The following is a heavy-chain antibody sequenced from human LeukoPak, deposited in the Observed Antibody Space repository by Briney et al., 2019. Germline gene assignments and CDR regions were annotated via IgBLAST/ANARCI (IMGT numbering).Heavy chain of an antibody. V-gene: IGHV6-1*01. CDR1: GDSVSSNSAA. Sequence: SQTLSLTCAISGDSVSSNSAAWNWLGQSPSRGLEWLGRTYYRSKWYNDYAVSVKSRITINPDTSKNQFSLQLNSVTPEDTAVYYCARWEQQLVRRGYDYWGQGTLVTVSS. D-gene: IGHD6-13*01. J-gene: IGHJ4*02. CDR2: TYYRSKWYN. CDR3: ARWEQQLVRRGYDY.